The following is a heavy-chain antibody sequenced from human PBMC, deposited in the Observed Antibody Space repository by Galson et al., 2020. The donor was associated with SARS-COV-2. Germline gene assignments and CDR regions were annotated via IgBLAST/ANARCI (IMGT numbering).Heavy chain of an antibody. Sequence: SETLSLTCTVSGGSISSSSYYWGWIRQPPGKGLEWIGSIYYSGSTYYNPSLKSRVTISVDTSKNQFSLKLSSVTAADTAVYYCARVEGRLRFLEWFEKDVWGQGTTVTVSS. D-gene: IGHD3-3*01. CDR1: GGSISSSSYY. J-gene: IGHJ6*02. CDR3: ARVEGRLRFLEWFEKDV. CDR2: IYYSGST. V-gene: IGHV4-39*07.